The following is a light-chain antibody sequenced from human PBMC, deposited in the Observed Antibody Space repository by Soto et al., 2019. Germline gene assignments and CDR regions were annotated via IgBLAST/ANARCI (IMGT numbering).Light chain of an antibody. CDR3: QSYDSSLSGLWV. Sequence: QSVLTQPPSVSGAPGQRVTISCTGSSSNIGAGYDVHWYQQLPGTAPKLLIYGNSNRPSGVPDRFSGSKSGTSASVAITGLQAEDEADYYCQSYDSSLSGLWVFGGGTKLTVL. J-gene: IGLJ3*02. CDR2: GNS. CDR1: SSNIGAGYD. V-gene: IGLV1-40*01.